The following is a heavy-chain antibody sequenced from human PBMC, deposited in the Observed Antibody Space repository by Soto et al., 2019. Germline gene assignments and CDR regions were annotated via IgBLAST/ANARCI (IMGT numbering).Heavy chain of an antibody. Sequence: HPGGSLRLSCAASEFTFSSYDMHWVRQATGKGLEWVSAIGTAGDTYYPGSVKGRFTISRENAKNSLYLQMNSLRAGDTAVYYCARSLIGFWNNYYGMDVWGQGTTVTVSS. CDR1: EFTFSSYD. J-gene: IGHJ6*02. D-gene: IGHD3-3*01. CDR2: IGTAGDT. V-gene: IGHV3-13*01. CDR3: ARSLIGFWNNYYGMDV.